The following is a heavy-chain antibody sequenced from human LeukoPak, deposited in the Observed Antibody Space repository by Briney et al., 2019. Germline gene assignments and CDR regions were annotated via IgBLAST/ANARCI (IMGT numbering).Heavy chain of an antibody. CDR2: ISSSGSTI. CDR3: ARDKGERWD. CDR1: GFTFSSYE. V-gene: IGHV3-48*03. D-gene: IGHD4-23*01. J-gene: IGHJ4*02. Sequence: GGSLRLSCAVSGFTFSSYEMNWVRQAPGKGLEWVAYISSSGSTIYYADSVKRRFTISRDNTKNSLYLQMNSLRAEDTAVYYCARDKGERWDWGQGTLVTVSS.